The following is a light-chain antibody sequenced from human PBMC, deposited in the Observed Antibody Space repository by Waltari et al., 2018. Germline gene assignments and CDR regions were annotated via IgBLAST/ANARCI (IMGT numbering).Light chain of an antibody. Sequence: GTLSLSPGERATLSCRASQSVRSNYLAWYQQKPGQAPRLLIYGASTRATGIPDRFSGSGSGTDFTLTISRLEPEDFAVYYCQQYGSSLKTFGQGTKVEIK. CDR1: QSVRSNY. CDR3: QQYGSSLKT. CDR2: GAS. V-gene: IGKV3-20*01. J-gene: IGKJ1*01.